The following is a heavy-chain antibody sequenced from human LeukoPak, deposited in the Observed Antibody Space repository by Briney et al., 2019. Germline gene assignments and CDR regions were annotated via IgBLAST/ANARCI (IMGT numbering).Heavy chain of an antibody. J-gene: IGHJ4*02. CDR2: ISGSGGST. D-gene: IGHD6-13*01. Sequence: GGTLRLSCAASGFTFSSYGMSWVRQAPGKGLEWVSAISGSGGSTYYADSVKGRFTISRDNSKNTLYLQMNSLRAEDTAVYYCAKDHQISRIAAAGTLFHFDYWGQGTLVTVSS. V-gene: IGHV3-23*01. CDR1: GFTFSSYG. CDR3: AKDHQISRIAAAGTLFHFDY.